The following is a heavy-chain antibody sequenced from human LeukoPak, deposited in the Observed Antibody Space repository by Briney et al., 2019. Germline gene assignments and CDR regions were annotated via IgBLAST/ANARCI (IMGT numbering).Heavy chain of an antibody. CDR3: ASGGMAVAGATHLLYGMDV. Sequence: SETLSLTCAVYGGSFSAYYWSWIRQPPGKGLEWIGEINHSGSTNYNPSLKSRVTISVDTSKNQFSLKLSSVTAADTAVYYCASGGMAVAGATHLLYGMDVWGQGTTVTVSS. V-gene: IGHV4-34*01. CDR2: INHSGST. J-gene: IGHJ6*02. D-gene: IGHD6-19*01. CDR1: GGSFSAYY.